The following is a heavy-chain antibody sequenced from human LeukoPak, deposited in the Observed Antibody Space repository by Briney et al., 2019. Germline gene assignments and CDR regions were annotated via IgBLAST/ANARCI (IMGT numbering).Heavy chain of an antibody. J-gene: IGHJ4*02. CDR3: TRDLGLDTTMIFFDY. CDR1: GYTFTSYG. D-gene: IGHD5-18*01. Sequence: ASVKVSCKASGYTFTSYGISWVRQAPGQGLEWMGWISAYNGDTKYAQKLQGRVTMTTDTSTSTAYMEVRGLRSDDTAVYYCTRDLGLDTTMIFFDYWGQGSLVTVSS. V-gene: IGHV1-18*01. CDR2: ISAYNGDT.